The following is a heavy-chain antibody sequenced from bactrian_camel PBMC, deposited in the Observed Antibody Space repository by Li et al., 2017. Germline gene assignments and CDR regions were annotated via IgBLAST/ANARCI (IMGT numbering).Heavy chain of an antibody. CDR3: AMDPPTYCSAGYSILASEV. V-gene: IGHV3S1*01. J-gene: IGHJ2*01. CDR2: IYTAGGST. D-gene: IGHD2*01. CDR1: GFTYEWYC. Sequence: HVQLVESGGGSVQAGGSLRLSCAGYGFTYEWYCMAWFRQRPGKERVGVAQIYTAGGSTWYPDSVKGRFAMSQGNAKNTVYLQMSSLKPDDTAMYYCAMDPPTYCSAGYSILASEVWGQGTQVTVS.